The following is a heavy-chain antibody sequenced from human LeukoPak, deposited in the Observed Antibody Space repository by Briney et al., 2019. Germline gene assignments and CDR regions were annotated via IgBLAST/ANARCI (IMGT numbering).Heavy chain of an antibody. V-gene: IGHV4-30-4*01. CDR1: GGSISSGDYY. CDR3: ARVRGYSYGYGFDY. J-gene: IGHJ4*02. D-gene: IGHD5-18*01. CDR2: IYYSGNT. Sequence: SQTLSLTCTVSGGSISSGDYYWSWIRQPPGKGLEWIGYIYYSGNTYYNPSLKSRVTISVDTSKNQFSLKLSSVTAADTAVYYCARVRGYSYGYGFDYWGQGTLVTVS.